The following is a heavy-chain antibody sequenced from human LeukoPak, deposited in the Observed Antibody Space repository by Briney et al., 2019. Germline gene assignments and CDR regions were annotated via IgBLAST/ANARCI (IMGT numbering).Heavy chain of an antibody. V-gene: IGHV1-18*01. CDR2: ISAYNGNT. D-gene: IGHD4-23*01. J-gene: IGHJ4*02. CDR1: GGTFSSYA. CDR3: AREENSIDY. Sequence: VKVSCKASGGTFSSYAISWVRQAPGQGLEWVGWISAYNGNTNYAQKLQGRVTMTTDTSTSTAYMELRSLRSDDTAVYYCAREENSIDYWGQGTLVTVSS.